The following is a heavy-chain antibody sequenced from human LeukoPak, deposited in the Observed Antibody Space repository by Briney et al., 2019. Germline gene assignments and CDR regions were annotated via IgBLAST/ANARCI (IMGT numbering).Heavy chain of an antibody. V-gene: IGHV4-34*01. J-gene: IGHJ5*02. Sequence: SETLSLTCAVYGGSFSGYYWSWIRRPPGKGLEWIGEINHSGSTNYNPSLKSRVTISVDTSKNQFSLKLSSVTAADTAVYYCARGIRRDNWFDPWGQGTLVTVSS. CDR3: ARGIRRDNWFDP. CDR2: INHSGST. CDR1: GGSFSGYY. D-gene: IGHD1-1*01.